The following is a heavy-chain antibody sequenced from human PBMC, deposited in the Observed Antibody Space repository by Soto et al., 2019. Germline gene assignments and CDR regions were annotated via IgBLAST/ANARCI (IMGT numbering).Heavy chain of an antibody. D-gene: IGHD2-21*02. CDR1: RDTFTDYY. Sequence: QVQLMQSGAEVKKPGASVKVSCKASRDTFTDYYIHWVRQAPGQGLEWMGTVNHSGGHTTYAQHFLGRVTMTRDTSTSTLYMELTSLTSDDTAVYYCARGGHVVVVTAALEYWGQGTLVTVSS. CDR3: ARGGHVVVVTAALEY. CDR2: VNHSGGHT. J-gene: IGHJ4*02. V-gene: IGHV1-46*01.